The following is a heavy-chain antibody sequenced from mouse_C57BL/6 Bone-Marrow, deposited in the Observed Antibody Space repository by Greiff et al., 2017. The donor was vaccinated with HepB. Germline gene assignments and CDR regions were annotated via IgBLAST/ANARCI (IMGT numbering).Heavy chain of an antibody. CDR1: GYTFTEYT. CDR2: FYPGSGSI. J-gene: IGHJ2*01. Sequence: VKLVESGAELVKPGASVKLSCKASGYTFTEYTIHWVKQRSGQGLEWIGWFYPGSGSIKYNEKFKDKATLTADKSSSTVYMELSRLTSEDSAVYFCARHYSNFYYFDYWGQGTTLTVSS. V-gene: IGHV1-62-2*01. CDR3: ARHYSNFYYFDY. D-gene: IGHD2-5*01.